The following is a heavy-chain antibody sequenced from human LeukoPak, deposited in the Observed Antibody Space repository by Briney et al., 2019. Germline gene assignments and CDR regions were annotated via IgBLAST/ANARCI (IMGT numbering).Heavy chain of an antibody. J-gene: IGHJ2*01. D-gene: IGHD3-9*01. V-gene: IGHV3-23*01. CDR3: AKGGDILTGYYLYWYFDL. CDR1: GFTFSAYA. Sequence: GGSLRLSCAASGFTFSAYAMSWVCQAPGKGLEWVSAISRSGSSTDYADSVKGRFTISRDNSKNTLYLQMNSLRPEDTAVYYCAKGGDILTGYYLYWYFDLWGRGTLVTVSS. CDR2: ISRSGSST.